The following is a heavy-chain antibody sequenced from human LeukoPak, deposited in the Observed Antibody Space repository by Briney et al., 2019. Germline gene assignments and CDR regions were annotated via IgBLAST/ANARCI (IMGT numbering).Heavy chain of an antibody. CDR2: IYYSGST. J-gene: IGHJ4*02. CDR1: GDSISSSSYY. V-gene: IGHV4-39*01. D-gene: IGHD4-17*01. Sequence: PSETLSLTCTVSGDSISSSSYYWGWIRQPPGKGLEWIGSIYYSGSTYYNPSLKSRVTISVDTSKNQFSLKLSSVTAADTAVYYCARVNQDSHDYGDYGREIFDYWGQGTLVTVSS. CDR3: ARVNQDSHDYGDYGREIFDY.